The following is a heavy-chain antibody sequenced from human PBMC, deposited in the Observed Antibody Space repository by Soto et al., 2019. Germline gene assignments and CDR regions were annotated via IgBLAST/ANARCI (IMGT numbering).Heavy chain of an antibody. CDR3: ARGGISHWAYFYYMDV. J-gene: IGHJ6*03. V-gene: IGHV4-34*01. CDR2: INHLGSI. CDR1: GGSLSDYF. Sequence: QVQLQQWGAGLLKPSETLSLTCVVSGGSLSDYFWSWIRQPPGMALEWIGEINHLGSINYNPSLNSRVTMSVYTSKNQFSLTLNSVTAADTATYYCARGGISHWAYFYYMDVWDRGTTVTVSS. D-gene: IGHD2-21*01.